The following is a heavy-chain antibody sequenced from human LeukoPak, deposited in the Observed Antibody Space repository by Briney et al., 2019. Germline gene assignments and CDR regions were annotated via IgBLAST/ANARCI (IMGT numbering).Heavy chain of an antibody. Sequence: SETLSLTCTVSGYSISSGYYWGWIRQPPGKGLEWIGYIYYSGSTNYNPSLKSRVTISVDTSKNQFSLKLSSVTAADTAVYYCARDLWFGESFDYWGQGTLVTVSS. CDR3: ARDLWFGESFDY. V-gene: IGHV4-61*01. CDR1: GYSISSGYY. CDR2: IYYSGST. D-gene: IGHD3-10*01. J-gene: IGHJ4*02.